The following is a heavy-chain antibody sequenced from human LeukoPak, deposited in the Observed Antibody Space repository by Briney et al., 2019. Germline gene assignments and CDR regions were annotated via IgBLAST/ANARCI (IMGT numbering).Heavy chain of an antibody. V-gene: IGHV3-21*01. D-gene: IGHD3-9*01. CDR3: ARASSKQLAGYLPDGFDI. Sequence: GGSLRLSCAAPGFTFSSYSMNWVRQAPGKGLEWVSSISSSGTYVYYADSVKGRFTISRDNAKNSLSLQMNSLRADDAAVYYCARASSKQLAGYLPDGFDIWGQGTMVTVSS. CDR2: ISSSGTYV. J-gene: IGHJ3*02. CDR1: GFTFSSYS.